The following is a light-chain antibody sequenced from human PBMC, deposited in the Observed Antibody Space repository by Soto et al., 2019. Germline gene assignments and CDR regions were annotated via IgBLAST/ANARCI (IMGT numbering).Light chain of an antibody. CDR2: DAS. Sequence: DTHLTQSTCSLSGPVENRVIIISGASQGITTSLAWYQQKPGKAPKLLIYDASSLQSGVPSRFSGSGSGTDFTLTISSLQPEDFATYFCQQVSSFPLTFGGGTKVDIK. CDR3: QQVSSFPLT. V-gene: IGKV1-12*01. J-gene: IGKJ4*01. CDR1: QGITTS.